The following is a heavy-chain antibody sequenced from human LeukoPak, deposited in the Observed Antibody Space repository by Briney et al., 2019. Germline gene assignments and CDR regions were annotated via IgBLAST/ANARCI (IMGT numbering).Heavy chain of an antibody. D-gene: IGHD1-26*01. CDR3: AKDGSGSYFWSRREYYFDY. V-gene: IGHV3-23*01. CDR2: ISGGGGST. Sequence: SGGSLRLSCAASGFTFSSYAMSWVRQAPGKGLEWVSAISGGGGSTYYADSVKGRFTISRDNSKNTLYLQMNSLRAEDTAVYYCAKDGSGSYFWSRREYYFDYWGQGTLVTVSS. J-gene: IGHJ4*02. CDR1: GFTFSSYA.